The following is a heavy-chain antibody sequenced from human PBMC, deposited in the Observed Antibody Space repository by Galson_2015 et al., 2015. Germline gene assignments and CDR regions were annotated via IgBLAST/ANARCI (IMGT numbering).Heavy chain of an antibody. CDR1: GGSVSSGSYY. V-gene: IGHV4-61*01. D-gene: IGHD2-2*01. Sequence: SETLSLTCTVSGGSVSSGSYYWSWIRQPPGKGLEWIGYIYYSGSTNYNPSLESRVTISLDTSKNQFSLRLNSVTAADTAVYYCARVYCVSRSCYLDAFDIWGQGAMVPVSS. CDR2: IYYSGST. CDR3: ARVYCVSRSCYLDAFDI. J-gene: IGHJ3*02.